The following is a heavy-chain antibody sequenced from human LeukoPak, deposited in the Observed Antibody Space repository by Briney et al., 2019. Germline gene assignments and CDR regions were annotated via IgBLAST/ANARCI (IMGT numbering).Heavy chain of an antibody. Sequence: GGSLRLSCAASGFSASNFYMTWIRQSPGTGLEWISYMSVTGRTIYYANSVRGRFTISRDNSKNSLDLQMNSLGSDDTAVYYCARVVSTSGKFYMDVWGTGTTVTVSS. CDR2: MSVTGRTI. CDR3: ARVVSTSGKFYMDV. CDR1: GFSASNFY. D-gene: IGHD1-1*01. V-gene: IGHV3-11*04. J-gene: IGHJ6*03.